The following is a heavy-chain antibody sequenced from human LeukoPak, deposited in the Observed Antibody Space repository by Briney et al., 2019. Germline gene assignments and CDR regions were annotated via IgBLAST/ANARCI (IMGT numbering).Heavy chain of an antibody. CDR1: GGSISSSNW. Sequence: PSGTLSLTCAVSGGSISSSNWWSWVRPPPGKGLEWIGEIYHSGSTNYNPSLKSRVTISVDKSKNQFSLKLSSVTAADTAVYYCASLVRGDSRSDYWGQGTLVTVSS. CDR2: IYHSGST. V-gene: IGHV4-4*02. CDR3: ASLVRGDSRSDY. D-gene: IGHD2-21*02. J-gene: IGHJ4*02.